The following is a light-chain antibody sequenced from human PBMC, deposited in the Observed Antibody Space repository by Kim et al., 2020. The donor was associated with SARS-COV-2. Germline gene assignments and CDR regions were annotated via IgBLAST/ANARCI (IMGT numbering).Light chain of an antibody. V-gene: IGKV3-20*01. CDR3: QQYGTSPYT. J-gene: IGKJ2*01. CDR2: GAS. CDR1: QSVTSSY. Sequence: EVVLTQSPGTLSLSPGERATLSCRASQSVTSSYLAWYQRKPGQAPRLLIYGASSRATAIPDRFSGSGSGTDFTLSISRLEPEDFAVYYCQQYGTSPYTFGQGTKVDIK.